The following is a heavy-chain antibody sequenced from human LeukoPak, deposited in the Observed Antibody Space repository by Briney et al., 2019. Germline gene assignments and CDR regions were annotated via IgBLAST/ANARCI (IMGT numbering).Heavy chain of an antibody. CDR2: INPSDGST. CDR3: ATAGASYGSGSYQYYFDY. D-gene: IGHD3-10*01. CDR1: GYSFTRYY. Sequence: ASVKVSCKASGYSFTRYYMHWVRQAPGQGLEWMGIINPSDGSTTYAQKFQGRVTMTEDTSTDTPYMELSSLRSEDTAVYYCATAGASYGSGSYQYYFDYWGQGTLVTVSS. V-gene: IGHV1-46*01. J-gene: IGHJ4*02.